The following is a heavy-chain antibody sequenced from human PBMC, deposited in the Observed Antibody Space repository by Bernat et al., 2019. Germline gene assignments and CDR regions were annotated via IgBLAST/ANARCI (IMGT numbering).Heavy chain of an antibody. CDR1: GFSFSSYA. CDR2: IIGSGGIT. Sequence: EVQLVESGGGLVQPGASLRLSCAASGFSFSSYAMTWVRQAPGGGLGLEWVSGIIGSGGITYYADSVKGRFTISRDNSENTLYLHMSGLRAEDTAVYYCAKLQGQCRDSSCPHYWHFDLWGRGTLVTVSS. V-gene: IGHV3-23*04. J-gene: IGHJ2*01. D-gene: IGHD6-6*01. CDR3: AKLQGQCRDSSCPHYWHFDL.